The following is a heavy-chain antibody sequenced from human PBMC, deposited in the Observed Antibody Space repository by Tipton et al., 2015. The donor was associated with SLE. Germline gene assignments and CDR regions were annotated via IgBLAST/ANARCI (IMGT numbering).Heavy chain of an antibody. CDR2: INHSGST. CDR1: GGSFSGYY. Sequence: KPSETLSLTCAVYGGSFSGYYWSWIRQPPGKGLEWIGEINHSGSTNYNPSLKSRVTISVDTSKNQFSLKLSSVTAADTAVYYCARGVIVVVPAAIGGYGMDVWGQGP. J-gene: IGHJ6*02. V-gene: IGHV4-34*01. D-gene: IGHD2-2*01. CDR3: ARGVIVVVPAAIGGYGMDV.